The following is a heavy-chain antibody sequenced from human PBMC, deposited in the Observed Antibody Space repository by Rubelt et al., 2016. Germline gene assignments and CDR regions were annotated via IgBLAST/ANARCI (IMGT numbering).Heavy chain of an antibody. CDR1: GYTFTSYY. CDR2: INPSGGST. V-gene: IGHV1-46*01. CDR3: AGEPHRSQRFDP. J-gene: IGHJ5*02. Sequence: QVQLVQSGAEVKKPGASVKVSCKASGYTFTSYYMHWVRQAPGQGLEWMGIINPSGGSTSYARKFQGRVTMTRDRSTSTVYMELSSLRSEDTAVYYCAGEPHRSQRFDPWGQGTLVTVSS.